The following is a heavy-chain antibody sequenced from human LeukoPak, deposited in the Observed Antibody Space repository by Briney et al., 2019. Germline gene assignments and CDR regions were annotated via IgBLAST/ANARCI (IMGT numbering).Heavy chain of an antibody. V-gene: IGHV4-34*01. CDR2: INHSGST. CDR3: ARVAFSGAVDY. D-gene: IGHD1-14*01. Sequence: KPSETLSLTCAVSGGSVSGYYWSCTRQPPGKGLECIGEINHSGSTNYNPSLKSRSIISVNTSKNQLSLKLSCVTTADTAVYYCARVAFSGAVDYWGQGTLVTVSS. CDR1: GGSVSGYY. J-gene: IGHJ4*02.